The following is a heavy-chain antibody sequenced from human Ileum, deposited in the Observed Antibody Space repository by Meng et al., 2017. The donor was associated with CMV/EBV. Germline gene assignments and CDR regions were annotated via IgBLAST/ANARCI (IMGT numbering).Heavy chain of an antibody. J-gene: IGHJ2*01. CDR2: IKSNADGRTK. CDR3: ITAFAVVPLNVWDFDL. D-gene: IGHD2-15*01. Sequence: FTLTNAWINWVRQAPGKGLEWVGRIKSNADGRTKDYIAPVRGSFFISRDNSKNRLHLQINSPKTEDTGVYYCITAFAVVPLNVWDFDLWGRGTLVTVSS. CDR1: FTLTNAW. V-gene: IGHV3-15*01.